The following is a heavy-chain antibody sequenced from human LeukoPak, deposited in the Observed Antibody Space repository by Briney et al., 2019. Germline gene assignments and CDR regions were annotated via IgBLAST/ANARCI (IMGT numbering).Heavy chain of an antibody. D-gene: IGHD6-13*01. CDR2: IYPGNSDT. Sequence: GESLKISCKTSGYSFTSYWIHWVRQMPGKELEWMGSIYPGNSDTRYSPSFQGHVTISADSSSSTAYLQWSSLKASDTAMYYCGRHRAAAGTVDYWGQGTLVTVSS. CDR3: GRHRAAAGTVDY. J-gene: IGHJ4*02. CDR1: GYSFTSYW. V-gene: IGHV5-78*01.